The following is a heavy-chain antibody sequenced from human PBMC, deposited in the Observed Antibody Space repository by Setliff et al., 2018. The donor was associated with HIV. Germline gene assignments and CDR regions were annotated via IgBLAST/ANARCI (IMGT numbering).Heavy chain of an antibody. D-gene: IGHD5-18*01. Sequence: PSETLSLTCTVSGGSISSHYWSWIRQPPGKGLEWIGSIYYSGSTNYNPSLKSRVTISVDTSKNQFSLKLSSVTAADTAVYYCAREGGVGIQLWPAYDAFDIWGQGTMVTVSS. CDR2: IYYSGST. CDR3: AREGGVGIQLWPAYDAFDI. CDR1: GGSISSHY. V-gene: IGHV4-59*11. J-gene: IGHJ3*02.